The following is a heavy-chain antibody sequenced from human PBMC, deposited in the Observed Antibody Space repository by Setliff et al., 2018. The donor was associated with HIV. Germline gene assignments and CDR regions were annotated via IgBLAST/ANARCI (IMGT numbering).Heavy chain of an antibody. Sequence: PPETLSLTCTVSDGSTRTSSYYWGWIRQAPGKGLEWIGSVYYSGSTYYNPSLKSRVTISVDTSKNQFSLKLSSVTAADTAVYYCAREKSGAGLLDAFDIWGQGTMVTVSS. V-gene: IGHV4-39*07. D-gene: IGHD1-26*01. CDR3: AREKSGAGLLDAFDI. CDR2: VYYSGST. CDR1: DGSTRTSSYY. J-gene: IGHJ3*02.